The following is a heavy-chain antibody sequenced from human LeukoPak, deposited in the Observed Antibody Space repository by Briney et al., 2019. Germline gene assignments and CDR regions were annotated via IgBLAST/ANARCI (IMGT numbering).Heavy chain of an antibody. Sequence: GGSLRLSCAASGFTFSSYAMHWVRQAPGKGLEWVAVISYDGSNKYYADSVKGRFTISRDNSKNTLYLQMSSLRAEDTAVYYCARDGDYVWGSYRSYFDYWGQGTLVTVSS. J-gene: IGHJ4*02. V-gene: IGHV3-30*04. CDR2: ISYDGSNK. CDR3: ARDGDYVWGSYRSYFDY. CDR1: GFTFSSYA. D-gene: IGHD3-16*02.